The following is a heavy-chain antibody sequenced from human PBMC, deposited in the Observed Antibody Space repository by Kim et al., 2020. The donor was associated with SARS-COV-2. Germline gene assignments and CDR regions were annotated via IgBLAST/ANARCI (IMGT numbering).Heavy chain of an antibody. D-gene: IGHD3-10*01. Sequence: RFTISRDNAKNSLYLQMNSLRDEDTAVYYCATAPNYYGSGSSTTHYGMDVWGQGTTVTVSS. V-gene: IGHV3-48*02. J-gene: IGHJ6*02. CDR3: ATAPNYYGSGSSTTHYGMDV.